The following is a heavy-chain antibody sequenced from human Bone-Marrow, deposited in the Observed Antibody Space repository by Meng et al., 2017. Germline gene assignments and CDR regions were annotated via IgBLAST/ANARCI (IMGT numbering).Heavy chain of an antibody. CDR3: AREGDSGSYHS. D-gene: IGHD1-26*01. Sequence: ASVKVSCKASGYTFISYGISWVRQAPGQGLEWMGLISAYNFNTNYAQKFQGRVTMTTDTSTSTAYMELRSLRSDDTALYYCAREGDSGSYHSWGQGTLVTVSS. J-gene: IGHJ4*02. CDR2: ISAYNFNT. CDR1: GYTFISYG. V-gene: IGHV1-18*01.